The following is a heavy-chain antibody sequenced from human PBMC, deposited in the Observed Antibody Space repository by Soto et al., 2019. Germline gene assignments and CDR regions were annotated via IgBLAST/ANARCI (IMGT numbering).Heavy chain of an antibody. CDR2: IDPKSGDT. CDR1: GYTFTEYY. CDR3: ARVGSYYYYGMDV. Sequence: ASVKVSCKASGYTFTEYYIHWVRQAPGQGLGYMGWIDPKSGDTTSAQKFQGWVTMTRDTSINTAYMDLSSLKSDDTAVYYCARVGSYYYYGMDVWGQGTTVTVSS. J-gene: IGHJ6*02. V-gene: IGHV1-2*04.